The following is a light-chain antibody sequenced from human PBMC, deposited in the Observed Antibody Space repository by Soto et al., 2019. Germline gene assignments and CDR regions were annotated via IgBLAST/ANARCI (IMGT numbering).Light chain of an antibody. CDR3: QSYDSSLSAPV. CDR1: SSNIGAGSD. V-gene: IGLV1-40*01. CDR2: GNS. Sequence: QSVLTQPPSVSGAPGQRVTISCTGSSSNIGAGSDVHWYQQLPGTAPKLLIYGNSNRPSGVPDRFSGSKSGTSASLAITGLQAEEEADYYCQSYDSSLSAPVFGTGTKLTVL. J-gene: IGLJ1*01.